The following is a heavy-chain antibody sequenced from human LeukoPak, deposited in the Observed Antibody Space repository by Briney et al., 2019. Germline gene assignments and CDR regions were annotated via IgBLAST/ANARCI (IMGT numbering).Heavy chain of an antibody. Sequence: SETLSLTCSVSGGSIRNKSYYWAWIRQPPGKGLEWLGNIYYNGDTHTNASLKSRVTQSVETSRNHSSLKLRSATAADTAVYYCARLLYDFGDHYIDFWGQGTLVTVSS. V-gene: IGHV4-39*02. CDR3: ARLLYDFGDHYIDF. J-gene: IGHJ4*02. CDR2: IYYNGDT. CDR1: GGSIRNKSYY. D-gene: IGHD4-17*01.